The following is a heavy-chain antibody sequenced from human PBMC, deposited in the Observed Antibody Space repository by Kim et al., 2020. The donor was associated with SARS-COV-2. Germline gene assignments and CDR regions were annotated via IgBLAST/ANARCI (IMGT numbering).Heavy chain of an antibody. D-gene: IGHD2-8*01. CDR1: GFTFSSYA. Sequence: GGSLRLSCAASGFTFSSYAMHWVRQAPGKGLEWVAVISYDGSNKYHADSVKGRFTISRDNSKNTLYLQMNSLRAEDTAVYYCASVGGYCTNGVCSDYWGQGTLVTVSS. CDR3: ASVGGYCTNGVCSDY. V-gene: IGHV3-30*04. J-gene: IGHJ4*02. CDR2: ISYDGSNK.